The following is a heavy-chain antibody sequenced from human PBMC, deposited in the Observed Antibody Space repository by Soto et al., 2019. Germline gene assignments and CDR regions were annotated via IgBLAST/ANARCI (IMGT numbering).Heavy chain of an antibody. CDR2: INHSGST. D-gene: IGHD4-17*01. CDR3: ARGRRTAVTIDY. CDR1: GGSFSGYY. Sequence: PSETLSLTCAVYGGSFSGYYWSWIRQPPGKGLEWIGEINHSGSTNYNPSLKSRVTISVDTSRNQFSLKLSSVTAADTAVYYCARGRRTAVTIDYWGQGTLFTV. J-gene: IGHJ4*02. V-gene: IGHV4-34*01.